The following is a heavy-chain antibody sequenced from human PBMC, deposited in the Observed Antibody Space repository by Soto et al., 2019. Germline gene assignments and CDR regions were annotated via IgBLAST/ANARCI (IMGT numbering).Heavy chain of an antibody. J-gene: IGHJ6*02. V-gene: IGHV3-53*02. CDR2: TYTSGST. CDR3: ARAPPIPSDYAMAV. Sequence: EVQLVETGGGLIQAGGSLRLSCAASGFVVSSNFMMWVRQAPGKGLECVSVTYTSGSTDYADSVKGRFTVSRDDSRNTLYLQMKRRRADATAVYYCARAPPIPSDYAMAVWGQGTTVTVSS. CDR1: GFVVSSNF. D-gene: IGHD2-2*02.